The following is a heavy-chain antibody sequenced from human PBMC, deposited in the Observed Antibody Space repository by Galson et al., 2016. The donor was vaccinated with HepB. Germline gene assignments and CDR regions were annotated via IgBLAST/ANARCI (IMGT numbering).Heavy chain of an antibody. D-gene: IGHD5-12*01. Sequence: SLRLSCAASGFTFSGFAMHWVRQSPRKGLECVATISYEGSNKYYTDSVKGRFTISRDNSNNTLYLQMKSLSAEDTAVYYCARVDSAKLGNPFDFWRQGTLVTVSS. CDR1: GFTFSGFA. CDR2: ISYEGSNK. V-gene: IGHV3-30*04. CDR3: ARVDSAKLGNPFDF. J-gene: IGHJ4*02.